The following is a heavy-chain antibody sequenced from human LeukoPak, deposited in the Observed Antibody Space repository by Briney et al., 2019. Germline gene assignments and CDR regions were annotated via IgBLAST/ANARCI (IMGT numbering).Heavy chain of an antibody. CDR1: GGSISSSSYY. J-gene: IGHJ4*02. CDR3: ARDFYSYGSVDY. D-gene: IGHD5-18*01. V-gene: IGHV4-39*07. Sequence: SETLSLTCTVSGGSISSSSYYWGWIRQPPGKGLEWIGSIYYSGSTYYNPSLKSRVTISVDTSKNQFSLKLSSVTAADTAVYYCARDFYSYGSVDYWGQGTLVTVSS. CDR2: IYYSGST.